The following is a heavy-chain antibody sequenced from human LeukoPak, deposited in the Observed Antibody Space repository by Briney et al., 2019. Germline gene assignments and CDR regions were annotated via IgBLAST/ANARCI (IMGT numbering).Heavy chain of an antibody. CDR1: GFTFSSYS. Sequence: PGGSLRLSCAASGFTFSSYSMNWVRQAPGKGLEWVSSISSSSSYIYYADSVKGRFTISRDNAKNSLYLQMNSLRAEDTALYYCARGLTIVRGIIINFDYWGQGTLVTVSS. V-gene: IGHV3-21*04. CDR3: ARGLTIVRGIIINFDY. CDR2: ISSSSSYI. D-gene: IGHD3-10*01. J-gene: IGHJ4*02.